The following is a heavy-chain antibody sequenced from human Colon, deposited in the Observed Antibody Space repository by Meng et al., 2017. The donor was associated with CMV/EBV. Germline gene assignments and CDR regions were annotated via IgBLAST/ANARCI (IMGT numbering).Heavy chain of an antibody. Sequence: SETLSLTCTVSGVSITSYYWSWIRQPPGKGLEWIGYIYYTGRTNHKSSLKSRVTISLDMSKNQFSLYLSSVTAADTAVYYCARVELYSYYYAMDVWGQGTTVTVSS. D-gene: IGHD1-1*01. CDR3: ARVELYSYYYAMDV. J-gene: IGHJ6*02. CDR1: GVSITSYY. V-gene: IGHV4-59*01. CDR2: IYYTGRT.